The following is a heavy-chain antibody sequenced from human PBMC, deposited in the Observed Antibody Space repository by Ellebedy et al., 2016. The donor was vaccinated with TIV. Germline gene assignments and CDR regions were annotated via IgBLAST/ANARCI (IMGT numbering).Heavy chain of an antibody. J-gene: IGHJ4*02. CDR1: GFSFNNYW. Sequence: GESLKIPCAASGFSFNNYWMNWARQAPGKGLEWVANIKQDGSEQYYVDSVKGRFTISRDNAKNSLYLQMNSLRGEDTAMYYCVRGAGWVTDYWGQGTLVTVSS. CDR3: VRGAGWVTDY. V-gene: IGHV3-7*03. D-gene: IGHD4-23*01. CDR2: IKQDGSEQ.